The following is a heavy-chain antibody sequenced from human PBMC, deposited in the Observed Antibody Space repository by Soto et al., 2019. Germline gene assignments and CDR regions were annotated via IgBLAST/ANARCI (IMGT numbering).Heavy chain of an antibody. CDR3: AKDRGSALLLTGDGAFDI. CDR2: ISGSGGST. D-gene: IGHD7-27*01. CDR1: GFTFSSYA. J-gene: IGHJ3*02. V-gene: IGHV3-23*01. Sequence: GGSLRLSCAASGFTFSSYAMSWVRQAPGKGLEWVSAISGSGGSTYYADSVKGRFTISRDNSKNTLYLQMNSLRAEDTAVYYCAKDRGSALLLTGDGAFDIWGQGTMVTVSS.